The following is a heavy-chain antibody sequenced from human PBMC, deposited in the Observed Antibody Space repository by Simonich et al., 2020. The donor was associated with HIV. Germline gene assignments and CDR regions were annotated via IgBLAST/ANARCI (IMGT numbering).Heavy chain of an antibody. D-gene: IGHD6-13*01. CDR3: ARLTAGGLGEYFQH. Sequence: QVQLQQWGAGLLKPSETLSLTCAVYGGSFSGYYWSWIRQPPGTGLEGSGEINHRGSTNYNPSLKSRVTISVDTSKNQFSLKLSSVTAADTAVYYCARLTAGGLGEYFQHWGQGTLVTVSS. CDR2: INHRGST. J-gene: IGHJ1*01. V-gene: IGHV4-34*01. CDR1: GGSFSGYY.